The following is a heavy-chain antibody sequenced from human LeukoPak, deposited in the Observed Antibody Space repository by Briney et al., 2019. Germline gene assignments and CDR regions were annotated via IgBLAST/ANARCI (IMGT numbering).Heavy chain of an antibody. CDR3: ASNAGYYGSGSYYDY. J-gene: IGHJ4*02. D-gene: IGHD3-10*01. V-gene: IGHV3-66*01. CDR2: IYSGGST. Sequence: GGSLRLSCAASGFTVSSNYMSWVRQAPGKGLEWVSVIYSGGSTYYADSVKGRFTISRDNSKNTLYLQMNSLRAEDTAVCYCASNAGYYGSGSYYDYWGQGTLVTVSS. CDR1: GFTVSSNY.